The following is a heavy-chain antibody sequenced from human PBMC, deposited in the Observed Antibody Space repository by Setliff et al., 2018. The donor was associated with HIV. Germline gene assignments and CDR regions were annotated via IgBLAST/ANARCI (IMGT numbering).Heavy chain of an antibody. V-gene: IGHV1-46*01. D-gene: IGHD4-4*01. J-gene: IGHJ4*02. Sequence: ASVKVSCKASGGSFSSFTISWVRQAPGQGLEWMGIINPSGGSTSYAQKFQGRVTITRDMSTSTAYMELSSLRSEDTAIYYCAPIDPFPHDYSNSSFDYWGQGTLVTSPQ. CDR2: INPSGGST. CDR3: APIDPFPHDYSNSSFDY. CDR1: GGSFSSFT.